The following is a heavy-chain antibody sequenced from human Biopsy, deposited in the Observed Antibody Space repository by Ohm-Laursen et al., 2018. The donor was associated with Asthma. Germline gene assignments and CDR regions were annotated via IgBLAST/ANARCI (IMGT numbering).Heavy chain of an antibody. Sequence: ASVKVSCKPLGGAFNTYVIGWVRQAPGQGLEWMGGINSVFGTTTYPQKFQDRVTITADDSTSTVYMELSSLRSEDTAVYYCARKAGSCISRTCYSLDFWGQGTLVTVTS. J-gene: IGHJ4*02. D-gene: IGHD2-2*01. V-gene: IGHV1-69*13. CDR1: GGAFNTYV. CDR3: ARKAGSCISRTCYSLDF. CDR2: INSVFGTT.